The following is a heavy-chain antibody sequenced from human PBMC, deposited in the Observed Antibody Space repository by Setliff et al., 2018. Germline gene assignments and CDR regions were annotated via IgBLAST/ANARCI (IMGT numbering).Heavy chain of an antibody. V-gene: IGHV4-59*08. CDR3: ARIKLRGGELPLDY. CDR2: IYNNGRT. D-gene: IGHD3-16*01. J-gene: IGHJ4*02. CDR1: GGSISGYY. Sequence: PSETLSLTCSVSGGSISGYYWSWLRQPPGKGLEWIGYIYNNGRTNYHPALKRRVTMSVDTSKNQLSLSLRSVTAADTAVYYCARIKLRGGELPLDYWGQGALVTVSS.